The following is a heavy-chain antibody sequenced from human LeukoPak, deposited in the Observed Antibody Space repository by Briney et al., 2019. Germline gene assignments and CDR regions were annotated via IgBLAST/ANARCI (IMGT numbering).Heavy chain of an antibody. CDR1: GYSFTSYW. CDR2: IYPGDSDT. J-gene: IGHJ4*02. D-gene: IGHD2-21*01. CDR3: ARHASSPHISVVFDY. V-gene: IGHV5-51*01. Sequence: GESLKISCQGSGYSFTSYWIGWVRQMPGKGLEWMGIIYPGDSDTRYSPSFQGQVTISADKSISTAYLQWSSLKASDTAMYYCARHASSPHISVVFDYWGQGTLVTVSS.